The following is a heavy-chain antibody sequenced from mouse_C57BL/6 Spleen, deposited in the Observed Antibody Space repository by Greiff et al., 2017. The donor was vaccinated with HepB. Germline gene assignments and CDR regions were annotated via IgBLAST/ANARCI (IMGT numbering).Heavy chain of an antibody. Sequence: VQLQQSGPELVKPGASVKIPCKASGYTFTDYNMDWVKQSHGKSLEWIGDINPNNGGTIYNQKFKGKATLTVDKSSSTAYMELRSLTSEDTAVYYCARALSLPPYYFDYWGQGTTLTVSS. CDR2: INPNNGGT. V-gene: IGHV1-18*01. J-gene: IGHJ2*01. CDR1: GYTFTDYN. CDR3: ARALSLPPYYFDY.